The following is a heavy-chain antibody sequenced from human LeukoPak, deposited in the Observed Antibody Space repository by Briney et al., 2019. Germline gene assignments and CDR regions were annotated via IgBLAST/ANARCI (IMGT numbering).Heavy chain of an antibody. V-gene: IGHV1-69*08. J-gene: IGHJ5*02. CDR3: TRVTLRGSKYNWFDP. D-gene: IGHD1-26*01. Sequence: ASVKVSCTSSGGTFNTHIFNWVRQAPGQGLEWMGRITPIIGTTKYAQRFQGRVTITADTSTSTAYLELRGLTSDDSAVYYCTRVTLRGSKYNWFDPWGQGTHVSVSS. CDR1: GGTFNTHI. CDR2: ITPIIGTT.